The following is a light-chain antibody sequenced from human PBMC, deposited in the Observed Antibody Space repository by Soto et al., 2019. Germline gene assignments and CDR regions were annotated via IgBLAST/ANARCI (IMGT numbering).Light chain of an antibody. Sequence: QSALTQPASVSGSPGQSNTISCTGASSDVGGSTLVSWFQQHPGKAPKLIIFEASRRPSGVSNRFSGSKSGDTASLTISGLQAEDEADYYCSSYRSSTTFVFGTGTKVTVL. V-gene: IGLV2-14*02. CDR2: EAS. CDR3: SSYRSSTTFV. CDR1: SSDVGGSTL. J-gene: IGLJ1*01.